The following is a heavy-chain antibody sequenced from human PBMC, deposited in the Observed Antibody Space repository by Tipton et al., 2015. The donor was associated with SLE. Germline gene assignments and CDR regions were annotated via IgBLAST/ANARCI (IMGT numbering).Heavy chain of an antibody. J-gene: IGHJ6*03. D-gene: IGHD7-27*01. Sequence: TLSLTCTVSGDSVSTYYWSWIRQPPGGGLEWIGYVYNGGNTIYNPSLKSRLTISLDTSKNQFSLKLSSVTAADTATYYCARDAGGSLGMESYYYYMDVWGKGTTVTVSS. CDR2: VYNGGNT. CDR1: GDSVSTYY. V-gene: IGHV4-59*02. CDR3: ARDAGGSLGMESYYYYMDV.